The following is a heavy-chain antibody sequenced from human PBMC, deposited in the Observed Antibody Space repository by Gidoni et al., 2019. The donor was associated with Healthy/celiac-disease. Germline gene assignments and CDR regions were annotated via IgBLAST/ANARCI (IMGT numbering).Heavy chain of an antibody. CDR2: IYSGGST. D-gene: IGHD3-22*01. V-gene: IGHV3-66*01. CDR1: GFPVSCTY. J-gene: IGHJ4*02. Sequence: EVQLVESGGGLVQPGGSLRLSLAASGFPVSCTYMGRVRQAPGKGLELGSVIYSGGSTYYADSVKGRFTISRDNSKNTLYLQMNSLRAEDTAVYYCARARSYYDSSGPMGYFDYWGQGTLVTVSS. CDR3: ARARSYYDSSGPMGYFDY.